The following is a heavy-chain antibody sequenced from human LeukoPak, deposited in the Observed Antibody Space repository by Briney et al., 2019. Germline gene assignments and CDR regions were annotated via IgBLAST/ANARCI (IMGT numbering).Heavy chain of an antibody. V-gene: IGHV1-2*06. CDR1: GYTFTGYY. J-gene: IGHJ4*02. CDR2: INPNSGVT. CDR3: ARVEEYYDFWSGYPDY. D-gene: IGHD3-3*01. Sequence: GASVKVSCKASGYTFTGYYMHWVRQAPGQGLEWMGRINPNSGVTNYAQEFQGRVTMTRDTSISTAYMELSRLRSDDTAVYYCARVEEYYDFWSGYPDYWGQGTLVTVSS.